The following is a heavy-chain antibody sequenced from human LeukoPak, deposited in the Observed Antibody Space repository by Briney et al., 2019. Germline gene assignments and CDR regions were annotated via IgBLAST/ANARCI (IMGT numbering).Heavy chain of an antibody. V-gene: IGHV4-39*07. CDR1: GGSISSSSYY. J-gene: IGHJ4*02. CDR3: ARVGAAYVSYFDN. D-gene: IGHD3-16*01. Sequence: SETLSLTCTVSGGSISSSSYYWGWIRQPPGKGLEWIGSIYYSGSTYYNPSLKSRVTILVDTSKNQFSLKLSSVTAADTAVFYCARVGAAYVSYFDNWGPGTLVTVSS. CDR2: IYYSGST.